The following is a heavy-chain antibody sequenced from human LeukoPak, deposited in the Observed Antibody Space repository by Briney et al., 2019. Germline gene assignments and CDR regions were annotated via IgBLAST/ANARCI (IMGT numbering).Heavy chain of an antibody. CDR2: IYHSGST. CDR1: GGSISSSNW. V-gene: IGHV4-4*02. D-gene: IGHD5-18*01. J-gene: IGHJ3*02. CDR3: ARPVSGDSYGYGAFDI. Sequence: PSGTLSLTCAVSGGSISSSNWWSWVRQPPGKGLEWIGEIYHSGSTNYNPSLKSRVTISVDKSKNQFSLKLSSVTAADTAVYYCARPVSGDSYGYGAFDIWGQGTMVTVSS.